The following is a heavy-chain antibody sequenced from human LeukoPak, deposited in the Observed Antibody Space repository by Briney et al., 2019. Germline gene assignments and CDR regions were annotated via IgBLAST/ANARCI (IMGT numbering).Heavy chain of an antibody. Sequence: GGSLRVSCPASGFIFRSYWVHCVRQAPGKGLVWVSRINTDGSSTSYADSVKGRFTISRDNAKHTLYLQMNSLRAEDTAVYYYARGSNTGHFWGQGTLVTVSS. D-gene: IGHD2/OR15-2a*01. J-gene: IGHJ4*02. CDR3: ARGSNTGHF. V-gene: IGHV3-74*01. CDR2: INTDGSST. CDR1: GFIFRSYW.